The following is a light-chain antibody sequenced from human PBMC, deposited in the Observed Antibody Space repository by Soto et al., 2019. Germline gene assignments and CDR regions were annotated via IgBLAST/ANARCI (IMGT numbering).Light chain of an antibody. Sequence: QSVLTQPPSVSGAPGQRVTISCTGNNSNLGAGYDVHWYQQLPGAAPKLVVFGNRNRPSGVPERFSGSKSGTSASLANTGLQAEDEADYYCQAYDYSLTAFVFGGGTQLTVL. CDR2: GNR. CDR1: NSNLGAGYD. V-gene: IGLV1-40*01. CDR3: QAYDYSLTAFV. J-gene: IGLJ3*02.